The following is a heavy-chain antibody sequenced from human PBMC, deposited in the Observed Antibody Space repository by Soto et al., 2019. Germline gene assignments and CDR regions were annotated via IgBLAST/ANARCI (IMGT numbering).Heavy chain of an antibody. Sequence: QVQLQQWGAGLLKPSETLSLTCAVYGGSFSGYYWSWIRQPPGKGLEWIGEINHSGSTNYNPSLKSRVTISVDTSKNQFSLKLSSVTAADTAVYYCARLAFMTTVTTVDYWGQGTLVTVSS. CDR1: GGSFSGYY. CDR3: ARLAFMTTVTTVDY. V-gene: IGHV4-34*01. D-gene: IGHD4-17*01. CDR2: INHSGST. J-gene: IGHJ4*02.